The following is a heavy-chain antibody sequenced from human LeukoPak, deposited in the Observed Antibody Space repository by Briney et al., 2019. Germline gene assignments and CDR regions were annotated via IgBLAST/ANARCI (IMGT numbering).Heavy chain of an antibody. CDR3: AREYCSSTSCSEPGFDY. CDR2: INPNSGGT. CDR1: GYTFTGYY. Sequence: ASVKVSCKASGYTFTGYYMHWVRQAPGQGLEWVGWINPNSGGTNYAQKFQGWVTMTRDTSISTAYLELSRLRSDDTAVYYCAREYCSSTSCSEPGFDYWGQGTLVTVSS. J-gene: IGHJ4*02. D-gene: IGHD2-2*01. V-gene: IGHV1-2*04.